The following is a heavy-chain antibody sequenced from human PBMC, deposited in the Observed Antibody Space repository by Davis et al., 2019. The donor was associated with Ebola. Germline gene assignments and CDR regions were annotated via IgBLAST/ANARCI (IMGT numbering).Heavy chain of an antibody. Sequence: PSETLSLTCAISGDSVSGSSGAWNWIRQSPSRGLEWLGRTYYNSKWFNDYAVSVKSRITINPDTSKNQLSLHLNSVTPEDTAVYYCARGWLRTAFDIWGQGTMVTVSP. D-gene: IGHD5-24*01. J-gene: IGHJ3*02. CDR3: ARGWLRTAFDI. V-gene: IGHV6-1*01. CDR2: TYYNSKWFN. CDR1: GDSVSGSSGA.